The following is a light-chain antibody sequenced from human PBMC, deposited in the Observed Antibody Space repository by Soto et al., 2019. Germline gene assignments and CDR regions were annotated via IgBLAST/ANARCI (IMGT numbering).Light chain of an antibody. CDR2: SND. CDR1: VSNIGSNT. V-gene: IGLV1-44*01. CDR3: AAWDDSLNAYV. Sequence: QSVLTQPPSVSGPPGQRITISCSGSVSNIGSNTVNWYQHLPGTAPRFLIYSNDQRPSGVPDRVSGSKSGTSASLAISGLQSEDEADYYCAAWDDSLNAYVFGTGTKLTVL. J-gene: IGLJ1*01.